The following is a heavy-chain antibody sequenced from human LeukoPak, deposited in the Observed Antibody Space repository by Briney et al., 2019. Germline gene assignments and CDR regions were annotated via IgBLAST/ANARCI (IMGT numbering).Heavy chain of an antibody. CDR3: ARGPRLPQYFQY. CDR2: IGSSGSTI. V-gene: IGHV3-11*04. J-gene: IGHJ1*01. Sequence: GGSLRLSCAASGFTFSDYYMSWIRQAPGKGLEWVSYIGSSGSTIYYADSVKGRFTISRDNAKNSLYLQMNRLRAEDTAVYYCARGPRLPQYFQYWGQGTLVTVSS. CDR1: GFTFSDYY. D-gene: IGHD3-16*01.